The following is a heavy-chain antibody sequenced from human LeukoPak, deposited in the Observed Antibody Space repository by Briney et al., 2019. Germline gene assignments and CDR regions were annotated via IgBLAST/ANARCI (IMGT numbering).Heavy chain of an antibody. V-gene: IGHV4-59*08. D-gene: IGHD2-15*01. J-gene: IGHJ4*02. CDR3: ASGRYCSGGSCYGIPNY. Sequence: SETLSLICTVSGGSISSYYWSWIRQPPGKGLEWIGYIYYSGSTNYNPSLKSRVTISVDTSKNQFSLKLSSVTAADTAVYYCASGRYCSGGSCYGIPNYWGQGTLVTVSS. CDR1: GGSISSYY. CDR2: IYYSGST.